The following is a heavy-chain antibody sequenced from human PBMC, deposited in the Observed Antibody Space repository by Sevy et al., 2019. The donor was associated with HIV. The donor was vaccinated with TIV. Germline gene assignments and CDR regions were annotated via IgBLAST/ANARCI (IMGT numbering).Heavy chain of an antibody. V-gene: IGHV3-23*01. Sequence: GGSLRLSCGASAFTFSSYVISWVRQAPGKGLEWVSTISGSGGSTYYADSVKGRFTISRDNFKNMVYLQMDSLRAEDTAVYYCAKEEVAGYNWGQGTLVTVSS. J-gene: IGHJ4*02. CDR1: AFTFSSYV. CDR2: ISGSGGST. D-gene: IGHD6-19*01. CDR3: AKEEVAGYN.